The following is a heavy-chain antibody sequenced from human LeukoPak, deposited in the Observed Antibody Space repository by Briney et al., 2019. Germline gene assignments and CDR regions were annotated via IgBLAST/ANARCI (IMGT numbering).Heavy chain of an antibody. CDR1: GGSMRNYY. J-gene: IGHJ5*02. V-gene: IGHV4-59*01. CDR3: AREDGFCNSTNCHNWFDP. CDR2: IYYNGST. D-gene: IGHD2-2*01. Sequence: NPSETLSLTCTVSGGSMRNYYWSWIRQSPGKGLEWIGCIYYNGSTAYNPSLKSRVIISVDTSKNQFSLILSSVTAADTAVYYCAREDGFCNSTNCHNWFDPWAREPWSPSPQ.